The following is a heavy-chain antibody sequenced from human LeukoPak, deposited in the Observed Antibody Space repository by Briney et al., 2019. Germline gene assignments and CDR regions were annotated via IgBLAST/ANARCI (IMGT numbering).Heavy chain of an antibody. D-gene: IGHD3-22*01. CDR1: GYSITSTYW. CDR2: LHHSGST. CDR3: ARVGGDDSTGHYSVDY. V-gene: IGHV4-38-2*01. J-gene: IGHJ4*02. Sequence: PSETLSLTCAVSGYSITSTYWWGWIRQTPGRGLEWIASLHHSGSTSYSPSLKSRVTISVDTSKNQFSLRLSSVSAADTAVYCCARVGGDDSTGHYSVDYWGRGTLVTVSS.